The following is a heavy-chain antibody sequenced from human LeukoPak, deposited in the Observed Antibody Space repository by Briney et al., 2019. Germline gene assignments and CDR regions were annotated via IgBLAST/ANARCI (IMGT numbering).Heavy chain of an antibody. CDR2: IKQDGSEK. V-gene: IGHV3-7*01. CDR1: GFTLSSYW. Sequence: GGSLRLSCAASGFTLSSYWMSWVRQAPGKGLEWVANIKQDGSEKYYVDSVKGRFTISRDNAKNSLYLQMNSLRAEDTAVYYCARDFVDYWGQGTLVTVSS. CDR3: ARDFVDY. J-gene: IGHJ4*02.